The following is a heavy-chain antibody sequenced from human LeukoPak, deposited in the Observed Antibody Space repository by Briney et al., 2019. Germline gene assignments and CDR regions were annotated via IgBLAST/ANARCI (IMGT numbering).Heavy chain of an antibody. D-gene: IGHD2-15*01. CDR2: IYYSGST. CDR3: ASGYCSGGSCYSNY. Sequence: SQTLSLTCTVSGGSISSGGYYWSWIRQHPGKGLEWIGYIYYSGSTYYNPSLKSRVTISVDTSKNQFSLKLSSVTAADTAVYYCASGYCSGGSCYSNYWGQGTLVTVSS. J-gene: IGHJ4*02. CDR1: GGSISSGGYY. V-gene: IGHV4-30-4*08.